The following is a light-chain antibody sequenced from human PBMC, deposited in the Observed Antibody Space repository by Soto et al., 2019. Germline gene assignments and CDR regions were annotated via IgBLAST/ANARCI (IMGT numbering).Light chain of an antibody. Sequence: QSALTQPASVSGSPGQSLTISCSGSNSDVGAYNYVSWYQQPPGKAPKLILYEVTTRPSGVSLRFSGSKSGNTASLTISGFQTEDEADYYCSSYTITNTYVFGTGTKLTVL. CDR3: SSYTITNTYV. V-gene: IGLV2-14*01. J-gene: IGLJ1*01. CDR2: EVT. CDR1: NSDVGAYNY.